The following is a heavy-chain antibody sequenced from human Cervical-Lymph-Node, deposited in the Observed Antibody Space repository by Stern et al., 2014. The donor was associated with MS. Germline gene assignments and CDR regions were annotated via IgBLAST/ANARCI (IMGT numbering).Heavy chain of an antibody. D-gene: IGHD2-21*02. CDR3: ARDGDFGSNYGMDV. V-gene: IGHV1-69*06. J-gene: IGHJ6*02. Sequence: VQLVQSGAELKKPGSSVKVSCKASGGTFSSYGISWVRQAPGQGLEWMGVIIPLFGTTNYARRFQGRVTITADISTSTAYMELSSLRFEDTAVYYCARDGDFGSNYGMDVWGQGTTVTVSS. CDR2: IIPLFGTT. CDR1: GGTFSSYG.